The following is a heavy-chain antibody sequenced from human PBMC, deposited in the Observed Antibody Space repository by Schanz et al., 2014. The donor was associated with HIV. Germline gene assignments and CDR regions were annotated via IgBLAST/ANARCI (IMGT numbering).Heavy chain of an antibody. J-gene: IGHJ4*02. CDR1: GFTFSSYG. D-gene: IGHD4-17*01. CDR2: VSYDGSNK. CDR3: YGDESGY. V-gene: IGHV3-30*03. Sequence: QVQLVESGGGVVQPGRSLRLSCAASGFTFSSYGIHWVRQAPGKGLEWVAVVSYDGSNKYYADSVKGRFTIFRDNSKNTLYLQMNSLRAEDTAVYYCYGDESGYWGQGTLVTVSS.